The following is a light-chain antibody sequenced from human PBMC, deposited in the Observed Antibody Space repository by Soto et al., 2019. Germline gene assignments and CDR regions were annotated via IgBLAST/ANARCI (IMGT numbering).Light chain of an antibody. J-gene: IGLJ1*01. CDR3: SSYAGSNMGV. CDR2: EVS. CDR1: SSDVGGYKF. Sequence: QSALTQPPSASGSPGQSVTISCTGTSSDVGGYKFVSWYQQHPGKAPKLIIYEVSQRPSGVPDRFSASKSSDTASLTVSGLRAEDEADYYCSSYAGSNMGVFGSGTKLTVL. V-gene: IGLV2-8*01.